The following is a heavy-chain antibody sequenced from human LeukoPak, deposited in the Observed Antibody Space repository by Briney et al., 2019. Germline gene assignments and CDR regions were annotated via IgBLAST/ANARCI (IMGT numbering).Heavy chain of an antibody. J-gene: IGHJ4*02. CDR3: ARRRIYSYGYTFDY. Sequence: SETLSLTCTVSGGSISSSNFYWGWIRQPPGKGLEWIGSIYYSGSTYYNPSLKSRVTISVDTSKNQFSLKLSSVTAADTAVYYCARRRIYSYGYTFDYWGQGTLVTVSS. CDR2: IYYSGST. V-gene: IGHV4-39*07. D-gene: IGHD5-18*01. CDR1: GGSISSSNFY.